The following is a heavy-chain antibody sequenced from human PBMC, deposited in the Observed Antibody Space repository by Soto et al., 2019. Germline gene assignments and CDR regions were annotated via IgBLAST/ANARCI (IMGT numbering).Heavy chain of an antibody. Sequence: PSETLSLTCAVYGGSFSGYYWSWIRQSPGKGLELIGEINHRGSTNYNPSLKSRASISVDTSKNQFSLKLNSVTAADTAVYYCARQLPVRGGPFDYWGQGTLVTVSS. D-gene: IGHD3-10*01. J-gene: IGHJ4*02. CDR1: GGSFSGYY. CDR3: ARQLPVRGGPFDY. V-gene: IGHV4-34*01. CDR2: INHRGST.